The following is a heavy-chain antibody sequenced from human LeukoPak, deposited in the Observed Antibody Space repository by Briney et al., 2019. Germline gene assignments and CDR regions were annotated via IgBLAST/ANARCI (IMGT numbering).Heavy chain of an antibody. CDR1: GFTFDDYG. CDR2: INWHGCST. CDR3: SSRRRHTRSFDY. V-gene: IGHV3-20*04. J-gene: IGHJ4*02. D-gene: IGHD2-21*01. Sequence: GGSLRLSCAASGFTFDDYGMSWVRQAPGKGLEWVSGINWHGCSTGYADSVKGRFTISRDNAKNSLYLQMNSLRAEDTALFFFSSRRRHTRSFDYWGQGTLVTVSS.